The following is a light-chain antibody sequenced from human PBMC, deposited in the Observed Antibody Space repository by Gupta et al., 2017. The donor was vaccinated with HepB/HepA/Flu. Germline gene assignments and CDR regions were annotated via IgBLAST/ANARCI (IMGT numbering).Light chain of an antibody. CDR1: QNINNY. CDR2: AAS. J-gene: IGKJ2*01. CDR3: QQSYTTPYT. Sequence: DIQMTQSPSSLSASVGDRVTITCRASQNINNYLNWSQQKPGKAPKVLIYAASSLQSGVPPRFSGSGSGTDFTLTISSLQPEDFATYHCQQSYTTPYTFGQGTKLEIK. V-gene: IGKV1-39*01.